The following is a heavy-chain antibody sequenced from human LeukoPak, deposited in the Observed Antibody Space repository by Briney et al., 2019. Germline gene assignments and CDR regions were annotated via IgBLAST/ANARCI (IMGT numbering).Heavy chain of an antibody. Sequence: PGGSLRLSCAASGLTFNIDAIHWVRQAPGKGLDWVAVISFDGSEEYYADCVKGRFTISRDNSKNTLYLQMNSLRPDDTAVYYCAKAPPRLGDGPQYEHGYWGQGTLVTVSS. D-gene: IGHD2-21*02. CDR2: ISFDGSEE. V-gene: IGHV3-30*04. CDR1: GLTFNIDA. J-gene: IGHJ4*02. CDR3: AKAPPRLGDGPQYEHGY.